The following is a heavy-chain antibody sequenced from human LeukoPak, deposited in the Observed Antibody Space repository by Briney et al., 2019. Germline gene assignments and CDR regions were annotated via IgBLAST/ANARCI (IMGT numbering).Heavy chain of an antibody. CDR2: IILSGST. V-gene: IGHV4-34*12. CDR1: VGSFSGYY. J-gene: IGHJ4*02. D-gene: IGHD2-15*01. Sequence: PSETLSLTCAVYVGSFSGYYWCCIRQPPGKGLGWRGEIILSGSTNYNPSLKSRVTISVDTSKNQFSLTLSSVTAADTAVYYCARATYCSGDSCYSGIFDYWGQGTLVTVSS. CDR3: ARATYCSGDSCYSGIFDY.